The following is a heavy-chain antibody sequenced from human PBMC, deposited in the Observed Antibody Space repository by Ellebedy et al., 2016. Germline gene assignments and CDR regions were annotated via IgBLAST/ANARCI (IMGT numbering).Heavy chain of an antibody. CDR1: VCTFSSYA. V-gene: IGHV1-69*13. CDR3: ASPATGYWYFDL. J-gene: IGHJ2*01. D-gene: IGHD1-1*01. Sequence: SSVKVSCXASVCTFSSYAISWVRQAPGQGLEWMGGIIPIFGTANYAQKFQGRVTITADESTSTAYMELSSLRSEDTAVYYCASPATGYWYFDLWGRGTLVTVSS. CDR2: IIPIFGTA.